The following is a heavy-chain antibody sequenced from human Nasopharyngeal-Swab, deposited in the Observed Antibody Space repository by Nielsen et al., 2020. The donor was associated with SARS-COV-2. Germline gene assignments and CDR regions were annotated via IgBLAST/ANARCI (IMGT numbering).Heavy chain of an antibody. J-gene: IGHJ6*02. CDR3: AKIPTAPWLRFGNGMDV. Sequence: GESLKISCAASGLSFSTSWVTWARPAPGRGLEWVANMNPDGDKICYADSVQGRFTMSRDNAENSLYLQMNSLRAEDTAVYYCAKIPTAPWLRFGNGMDVWGQGTTVTVSS. V-gene: IGHV3-7*03. CDR2: MNPDGDKI. D-gene: IGHD5-12*01. CDR1: GLSFSTSW.